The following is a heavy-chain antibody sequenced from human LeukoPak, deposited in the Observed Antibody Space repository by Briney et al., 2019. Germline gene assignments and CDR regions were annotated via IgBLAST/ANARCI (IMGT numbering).Heavy chain of an antibody. J-gene: IGHJ4*02. CDR3: AKTPGDLWSWKDY. V-gene: IGHV3-21*04. D-gene: IGHD4-17*01. CDR1: GCTISGYS. CDR2: VSSSSTSI. Sequence: GGSLTLSCAASGCTISGYSMKWVGQAPARELEWVSGVSSSSTSIYYEDSVEGRFIISRDNAKNQLFLQMNSLTAADTAVYYCAKTPGDLWSWKDYWGQGTLVTVSS.